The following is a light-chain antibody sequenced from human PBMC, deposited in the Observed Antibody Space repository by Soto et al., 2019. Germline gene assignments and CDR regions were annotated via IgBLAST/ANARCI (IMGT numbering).Light chain of an antibody. CDR2: AAS. V-gene: IGKV1-9*01. CDR3: QQLNIDSYPIT. J-gene: IGKJ5*01. CDR1: QGISSF. Sequence: IQLTQSPSSLSASIGDIVTITCRASQGISSFLAWYQQKPGKARKLLIYAASTLQSGIPSRFSGSGSGTDFTLTISSLQPEDFATYYCQQLNIDSYPITFGQGTRLEIK.